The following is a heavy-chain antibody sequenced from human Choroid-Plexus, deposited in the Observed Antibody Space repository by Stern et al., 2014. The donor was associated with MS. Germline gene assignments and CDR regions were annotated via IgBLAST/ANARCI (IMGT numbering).Heavy chain of an antibody. CDR3: AKDRQDLTSLFDH. V-gene: IGHV3-30*18. J-gene: IGHJ5*02. D-gene: IGHD3-9*01. Sequence: VQLVESGGGVVQPGRPLRLSCVAAGFTFGSCAMNWVRQAPGTGLEWVAGVSYDGINKYYVDSLKGRFTISRDNSQNTLYMQMSSLRPEDTAVYYCAKDRQDLTSLFDHWGQGSLVTVSS. CDR1: GFTFGSCA. CDR2: VSYDGINK.